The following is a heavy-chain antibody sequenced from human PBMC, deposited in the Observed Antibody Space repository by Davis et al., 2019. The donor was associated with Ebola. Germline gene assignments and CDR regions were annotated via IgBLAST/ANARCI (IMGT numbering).Heavy chain of an antibody. CDR2: IYTSGST. D-gene: IGHD3-22*01. CDR1: GGSISSYY. CDR3: ARALYYYDSSGYYQSDVFDI. Sequence: PSETLSLTCTVSGGSISSYYWSWIRQPAGKGLEWIGRIYTSGSTNYNPSLKSRVTMSVDTSKNQFSLKLSSVTAADTAVYYCARALYYYDSSGYYQSDVFDIWGQGTMVTVSS. V-gene: IGHV4-4*07. J-gene: IGHJ3*02.